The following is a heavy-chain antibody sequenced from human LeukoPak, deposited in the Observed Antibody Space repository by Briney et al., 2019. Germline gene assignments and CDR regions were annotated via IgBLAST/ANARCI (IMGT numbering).Heavy chain of an antibody. D-gene: IGHD1-26*01. CDR3: ANSGSYY. Sequence: GGSLRLSCAASGFSLSAYWMTWVRQAPGKGLEWVANINRDGSQKNHVDSVKGRFTISRDNSKNTLYLQMNSLRAEDTAVYYCANSGSYYGGQGTLVTVSS. V-gene: IGHV3-7*01. J-gene: IGHJ4*02. CDR1: GFSLSAYW. CDR2: INRDGSQK.